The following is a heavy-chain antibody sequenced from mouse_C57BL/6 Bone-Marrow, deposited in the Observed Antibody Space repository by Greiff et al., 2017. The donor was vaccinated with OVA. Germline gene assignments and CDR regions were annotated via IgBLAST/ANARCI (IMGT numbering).Heavy chain of an antibody. CDR2: IYPGSGST. J-gene: IGHJ2*01. CDR3: AREGITTVLNPWY. D-gene: IGHD1-1*01. V-gene: IGHV1-55*01. CDR1: GYTFTSYW. Sequence: VKLQQPGAELVKPGASVKMSCKASGYTFTSYWITWVKQRPGQGLEWIGDIYPGSGSTNYNEKFKSKATLTVDTSSSTAYMQLSSLTSEDSAVYYCAREGITTVLNPWYWGQGTTLTVSS.